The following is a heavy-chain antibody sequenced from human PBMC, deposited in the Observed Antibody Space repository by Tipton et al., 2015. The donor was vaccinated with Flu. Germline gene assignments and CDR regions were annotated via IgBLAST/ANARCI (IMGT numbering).Heavy chain of an antibody. D-gene: IGHD3-22*01. V-gene: IGHV4-31*03. J-gene: IGHJ3*02. CDR3: AREDSNTMIASSPGGAFDI. CDR2: IYYSGST. CDR1: GGSISSGGYY. Sequence: TLSLTCTVSGGSISSGGYYWSWIRQHPGKGLEWIGYIYYSGSTYYNPSLKSRVTISVDTSKNQFSLKLSSVTAADTAVYYCAREDSNTMIASSPGGAFDIWGQGTMVTVSS.